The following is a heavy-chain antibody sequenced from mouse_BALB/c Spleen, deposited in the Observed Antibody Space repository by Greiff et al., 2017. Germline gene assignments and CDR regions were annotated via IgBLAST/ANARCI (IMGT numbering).Heavy chain of an antibody. CDR3: TRGGVRDFDY. V-gene: IGHV5-6-4*01. Sequence: EVMLVESGGGLVKPGGSLKLSCAASGFTFSSYTMSWVRQTPEKRLEWVATISSGGSYTYYPDSVKGRFTISRDNAKNTLYLQMSSLKSEDTAMYYCTRGGVRDFDYWGQGTTLTVSA. CDR1: GFTFSSYT. D-gene: IGHD2-14*01. CDR2: ISSGGSYT. J-gene: IGHJ2*01.